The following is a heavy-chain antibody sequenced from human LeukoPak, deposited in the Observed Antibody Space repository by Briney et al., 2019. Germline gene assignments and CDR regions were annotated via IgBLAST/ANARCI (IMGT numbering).Heavy chain of an antibody. D-gene: IGHD3-10*01. V-gene: IGHV4-39*07. J-gene: IGHJ4*02. CDR1: GGSISSSSYY. Sequence: PSETLSLTCTVSGGSISSSSYYWGWIRQPPGKGLEWIGSIYYSGSTYYNPSLKSRVTISVDTSKNQFSLKLSSVTAADTAVYYCARARLFGSGSYWDYWGQGTLVTVSA. CDR2: IYYSGST. CDR3: ARARLFGSGSYWDY.